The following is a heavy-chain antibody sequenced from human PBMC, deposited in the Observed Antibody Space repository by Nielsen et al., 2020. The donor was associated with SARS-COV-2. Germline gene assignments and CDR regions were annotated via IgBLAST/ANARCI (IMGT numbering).Heavy chain of an antibody. D-gene: IGHD1-26*01. CDR1: GGSISSGGYY. J-gene: IGHJ4*02. CDR2: IYYSGST. Sequence: SETLSLTCTVSGGSISSGGYYWSWIRQHPGKGLEWIGYIYYSGSTYYNPSLKSRVTISVDTSKNQFSLQLNSVTPEDTAVYYCARVPSDCGGYSYYFDFWGQGTLVTVSS. V-gene: IGHV4-31*03. CDR3: ARVPSDCGGYSYYFDF.